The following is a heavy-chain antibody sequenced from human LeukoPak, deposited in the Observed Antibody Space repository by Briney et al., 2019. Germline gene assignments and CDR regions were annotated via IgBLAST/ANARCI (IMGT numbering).Heavy chain of an antibody. J-gene: IGHJ4*02. CDR2: IKQDGSER. Sequence: GGSLRLSCAASGFTFTTFWMSWVRQAPGKGLEWVANIKQDGSERYYVDSVKGRFTISRDNAKNSLYLQMNSLRAEDTGVYYCAGSGWQVYLDFWGQGALVTVSS. CDR1: GFTFTTFW. CDR3: AGSGWQVYLDF. V-gene: IGHV3-7*01. D-gene: IGHD6-19*01.